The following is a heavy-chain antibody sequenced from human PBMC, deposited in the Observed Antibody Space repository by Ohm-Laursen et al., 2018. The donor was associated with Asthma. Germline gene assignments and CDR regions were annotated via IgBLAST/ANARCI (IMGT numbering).Heavy chain of an antibody. Sequence: SLRLSCAASGFTFSSYIMNWVRQAPGKGLEWVSYISSSSSTIYYADSVKGRFTISRDNAKNSLYLQMSSLRDEDTAVYYCARDRGGDTNAAFDIWGQGTMVAVSS. V-gene: IGHV3-48*02. CDR1: GFTFSSYI. D-gene: IGHD2-21*02. J-gene: IGHJ3*02. CDR2: ISSSSSTI. CDR3: ARDRGGDTNAAFDI.